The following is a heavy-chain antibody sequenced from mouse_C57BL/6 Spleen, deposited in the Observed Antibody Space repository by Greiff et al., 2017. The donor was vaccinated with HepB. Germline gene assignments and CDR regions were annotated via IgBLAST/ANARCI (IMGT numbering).Heavy chain of an antibody. V-gene: IGHV1-59*01. CDR1: GYTFTSYW. Sequence: QVQLQQPGAELVRPGTSVKLSCKASGYTFTSYWMHWVKQRPGQGLEWIGVIDPSDSYTNYNHKFKGKATLTVDTSSSTAYMQLSSLTSEDSAVSYCARREDCTTAVATGYFDVWGTGTTVTVSS. D-gene: IGHD1-1*01. CDR3: ARREDCTTAVATGYFDV. CDR2: IDPSDSYT. J-gene: IGHJ1*03.